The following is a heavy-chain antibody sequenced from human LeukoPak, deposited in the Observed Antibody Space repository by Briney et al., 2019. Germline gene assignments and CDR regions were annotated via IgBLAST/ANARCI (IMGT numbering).Heavy chain of an antibody. V-gene: IGHV3-23*01. CDR1: GFTFSTYA. D-gene: IGHD1-26*01. CDR2: ISGSGVTT. Sequence: PGGSLRLSCVASGFTFSTYAMSVVRQAPGQGLEWVSVISGSGVTTYYADSVKGRFSISRANSKNTLWLQMSSLRAEDTAVYFCTKSPFSGSYRFEDWGQGTLVTVSS. CDR3: TKSPFSGSYRFED. J-gene: IGHJ4*02.